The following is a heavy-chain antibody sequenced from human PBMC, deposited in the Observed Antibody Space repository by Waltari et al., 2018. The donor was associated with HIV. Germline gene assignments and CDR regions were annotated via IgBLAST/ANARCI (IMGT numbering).Heavy chain of an antibody. CDR3: AKVPQYISSSIYYYGMDV. J-gene: IGHJ6*02. CDR2: ISGSGSST. D-gene: IGHD6-6*01. CDR1: GFTFSTTA. V-gene: IGHV3-23*01. Sequence: EVQLLESGGGLVQPGGSLRLSCSASGFTFSTTALSRVCQAPGKGLEWVSSISGSGSSTYYADSIEGRFTISRDNSKNTLYLQMNSLRAEDTAAYYCAKVPQYISSSIYYYGMDVWGQGTTVTVSS.